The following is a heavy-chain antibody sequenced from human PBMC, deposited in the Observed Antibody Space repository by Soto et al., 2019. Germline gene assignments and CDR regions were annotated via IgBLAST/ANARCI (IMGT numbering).Heavy chain of an antibody. CDR2: SHAFGGGT. CDR1: GFSFSSYA. J-gene: IGHJ4*02. D-gene: IGHD4-17*01. Sequence: EVQLEESGGGLVQPGGSLTLSCSGSGFSFSSYALHLVRQAPGKRLEFVSISHAFGGGTDYADSVRGRFTISRDNSKNTLYLQMNSLTPADTAVYFCVKDAYGDSRIFDSWGRGTLVTVSS. CDR3: VKDAYGDSRIFDS. V-gene: IGHV3-64D*06.